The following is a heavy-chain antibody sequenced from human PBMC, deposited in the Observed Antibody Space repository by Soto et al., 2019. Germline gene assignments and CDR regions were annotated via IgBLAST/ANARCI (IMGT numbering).Heavy chain of an antibody. V-gene: IGHV3-30-3*01. CDR1: GFTFSSYA. Sequence: QVQLVESGGGVVQPGRSLRLSCAASGFTFSSYAMHWVRQAPGKGLEWVAVISYDGSNKYYADSVKGRFTISRDNSKNTLYLQMNSLRAEDTAVYYCARDLSGDYVPFDPWGQGNLVTVSS. D-gene: IGHD4-17*01. CDR2: ISYDGSNK. CDR3: ARDLSGDYVPFDP. J-gene: IGHJ5*02.